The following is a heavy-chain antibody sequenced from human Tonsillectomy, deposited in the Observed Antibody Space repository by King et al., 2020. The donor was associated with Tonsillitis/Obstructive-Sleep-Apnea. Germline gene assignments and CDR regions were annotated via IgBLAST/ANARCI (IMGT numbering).Heavy chain of an antibody. Sequence: VQLVESGAEVKKPGESLRISCKGSGYSFTSYWISWVRQMPGKGLEWMGRIDPSDSYTNYSPSFQGHVTISADKSISTAYLQWSSLKASDTAMYYCAREPRDYYDSSGFSDAFDIWGQGTMVTVSS. V-gene: IGHV5-10-1*03. J-gene: IGHJ3*02. CDR3: AREPRDYYDSSGFSDAFDI. CDR2: IDPSDSYT. D-gene: IGHD3-22*01. CDR1: GYSFTSYW.